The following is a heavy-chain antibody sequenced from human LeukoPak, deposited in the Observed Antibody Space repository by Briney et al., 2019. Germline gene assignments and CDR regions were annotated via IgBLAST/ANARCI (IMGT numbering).Heavy chain of an antibody. D-gene: IGHD5-18*01. CDR2: INHSGST. CDR3: ARLNTAMVIYYYYGMDV. Sequence: SETLSLTCAVYGGSFSGYYWSWIPQLPGKGLEWIGEINHSGSTNYNPSLKSRVTISVDTSKNQFSLKLSSVTAADTAVYYCARLNTAMVIYYYYGMDVWGQGTTVTVSS. CDR1: GGSFSGYY. J-gene: IGHJ6*02. V-gene: IGHV4-34*01.